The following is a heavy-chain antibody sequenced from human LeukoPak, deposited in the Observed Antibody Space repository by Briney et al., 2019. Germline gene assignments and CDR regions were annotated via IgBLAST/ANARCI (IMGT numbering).Heavy chain of an antibody. CDR3: ARHETDFWSGYSLDY. CDR1: GYSFTSYW. J-gene: IGHJ4*02. CDR2: IYPGDSDT. Sequence: GESLKISCKGSGYSFTSYWIGWVRQMPGKGLEWMGIIYPGDSDTRYSPSFQGQVTISADKSISTAYLQWSSLKASDTAMYYCARHETDFWSGYSLDYWGQGTLVTVSS. D-gene: IGHD3-3*01. V-gene: IGHV5-51*01.